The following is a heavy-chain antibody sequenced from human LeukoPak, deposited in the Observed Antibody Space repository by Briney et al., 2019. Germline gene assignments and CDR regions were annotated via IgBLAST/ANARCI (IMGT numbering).Heavy chain of an antibody. V-gene: IGHV1-2*02. CDR1: GYTFTGYY. J-gene: IGHJ4*02. Sequence: ASVKVSCKASGYTFTGYYMHWVRQAPEQGLEWMGWINPNSGGTNYAQKFQGRVTMTRDTSISTAYMELSRLRSDDTAVYYCARARRRDGYNARYFDYWGQGTLVTVSS. CDR2: INPNSGGT. CDR3: ARARRRDGYNARYFDY. D-gene: IGHD5-24*01.